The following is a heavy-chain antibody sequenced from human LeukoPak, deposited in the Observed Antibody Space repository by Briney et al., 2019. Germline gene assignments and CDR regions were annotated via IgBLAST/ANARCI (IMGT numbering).Heavy chain of an antibody. CDR2: INSDGSST. CDR3: AREGWDPDAFDI. Sequence: GGSLRLSCAASRFTFSTYWMHWVRQAPGKGLVWVPRINSDGSSTSYADSVKGRFTISRDNAKNTLYLQMNSLRAEDTAVYYCAREGWDPDAFDIWGQGTMVTVSS. V-gene: IGHV3-74*01. D-gene: IGHD1-26*01. J-gene: IGHJ3*02. CDR1: RFTFSTYW.